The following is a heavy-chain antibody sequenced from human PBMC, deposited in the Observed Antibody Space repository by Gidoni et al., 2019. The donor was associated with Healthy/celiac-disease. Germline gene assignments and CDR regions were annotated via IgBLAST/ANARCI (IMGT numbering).Heavy chain of an antibody. D-gene: IGHD4-4*01. CDR2: ISSSSSYI. CDR1: GFTFSSYS. J-gene: IGHJ6*02. Sequence: EVQLVESGGGLVKPGASLRLSCAASGFTFSSYSMNWVRQAPGKGLEWVSSISSSSSYIYYADSVKGRFTISRDNAKNSLYLQMNSLRAEDTAVYYCARVYSDYYYYYGMDVWGQGTTVTVSS. CDR3: ARVYSDYYYYYGMDV. V-gene: IGHV3-21*01.